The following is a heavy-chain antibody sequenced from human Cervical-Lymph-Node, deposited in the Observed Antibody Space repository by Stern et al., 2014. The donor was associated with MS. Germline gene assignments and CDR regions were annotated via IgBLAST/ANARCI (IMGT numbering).Heavy chain of an antibody. CDR3: ARDVSSSPDAFDI. CDR1: GDSVSSNSAP. Sequence: QVQLVQSGPGLVKPSQTLSLTCAISGDSVSSNSAPWSWIRQSPSSGLEWLGRTYHRSRWYYDYAISVKSRVTISPDTSKNQFSLRLNSVTPEDTAVYYCARDVSSSPDAFDIWGQGTMVIVSS. D-gene: IGHD6-6*01. J-gene: IGHJ3*02. CDR2: TYHRSRWYY. V-gene: IGHV6-1*01.